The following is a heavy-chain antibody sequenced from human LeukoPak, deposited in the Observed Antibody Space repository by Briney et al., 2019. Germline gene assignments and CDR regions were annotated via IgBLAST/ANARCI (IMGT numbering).Heavy chain of an antibody. CDR2: INPNSGGT. D-gene: IGHD1-26*01. CDR3: ARQAGAAISYDAFDI. CDR1: GYTFTGYY. J-gene: IGHJ3*02. V-gene: IGHV1-2*02. Sequence: ASVKVSCKASGYTFTGYYMHWVRQAPGQGLEWMGWINPNSGGTNYAQKFQGRVTMTRDTSISTAYMELSGLRSDDTAVYYCARQAGAAISYDAFDIWGQGTMVTVSS.